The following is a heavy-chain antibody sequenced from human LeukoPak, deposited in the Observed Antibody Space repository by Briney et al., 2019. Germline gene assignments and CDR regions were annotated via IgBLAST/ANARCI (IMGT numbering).Heavy chain of an antibody. CDR2: ISYTGTT. CDR3: ARGLLVGNTGYYFDY. D-gene: IGHD1-26*01. V-gene: IGHV4-39*07. J-gene: IGHJ4*02. CDR1: GGSISSSTYY. Sequence: VKPSETLSLTCTVSGGSISSSTYYWGWIRQPPGKGLEWIGSISYTGTTYYKPSLKSRVTISVDTSKKQSSLKLSSVTAADTAVYYCARGLLVGNTGYYFDYWGRGTLVTVSS.